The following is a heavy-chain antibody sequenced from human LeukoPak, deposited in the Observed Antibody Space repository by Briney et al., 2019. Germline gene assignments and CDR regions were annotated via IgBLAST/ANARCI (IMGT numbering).Heavy chain of an antibody. D-gene: IGHD6-19*01. CDR1: GYTFTGYY. Sequence: ASVKVSCKASGYTFTGYYMHWVRQATGQGLEWMGWMNPNSGNTGYAQKFQGRVTMTRNTSISTAYMELSSLRSEDTAVYYCARGRAVAGTWGQGTLVTVSS. V-gene: IGHV1-8*02. J-gene: IGHJ4*02. CDR3: ARGRAVAGT. CDR2: MNPNSGNT.